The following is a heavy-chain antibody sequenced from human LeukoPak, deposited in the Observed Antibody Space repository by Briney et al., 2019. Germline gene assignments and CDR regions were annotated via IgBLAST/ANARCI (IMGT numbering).Heavy chain of an antibody. J-gene: IGHJ6*02. CDR1: GGTFNSYT. CDR3: ARDRVEWSLRDFYYYDMDV. V-gene: IGHV1-69*13. D-gene: IGHD3-3*01. Sequence: SVKVSCKASGGTFNSYTVSWVRQAPGQGLEWMGGIIPIFGTANYAQRFQGSVTITADDATKIVYMELNSLRSEDTAVYYCARDRVEWSLRDFYYYDMDVWGQGTTVTVSS. CDR2: IIPIFGTA.